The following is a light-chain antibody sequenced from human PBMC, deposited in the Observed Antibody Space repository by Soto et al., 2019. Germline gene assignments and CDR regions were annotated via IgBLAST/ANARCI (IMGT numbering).Light chain of an antibody. Sequence: QSALTQPASVSGSPGQSITVSCTGTSRDVGTYNLISWYQQSPGKAPKVMIYEGSKRPSGVSNRFSGSKSGNTASLTISGLQAEDEADYYCCSYAGSDTYVFGNGTKVTVL. CDR1: SRDVGTYNL. CDR2: EGS. V-gene: IGLV2-23*01. J-gene: IGLJ1*01. CDR3: CSYAGSDTYV.